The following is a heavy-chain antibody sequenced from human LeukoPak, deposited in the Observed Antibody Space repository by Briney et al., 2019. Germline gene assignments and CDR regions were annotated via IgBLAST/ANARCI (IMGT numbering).Heavy chain of an antibody. CDR1: ADSISSFY. D-gene: IGHD2-15*01. J-gene: IGHJ4*02. V-gene: IGHV4-59*08. Sequence: SETLSLTCAVSADSISSFYWSWIRQPPGKGLEWIGYVFYTGDTNHNPSLKSRVTISLDTSKKQVALRLTSVTAADTAVYYCARHPFATPFDHWGRGTLVTVSS. CDR3: ARHPFATPFDH. CDR2: VFYTGDT.